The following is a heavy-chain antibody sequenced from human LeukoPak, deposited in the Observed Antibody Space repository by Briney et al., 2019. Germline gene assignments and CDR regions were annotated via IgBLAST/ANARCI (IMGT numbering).Heavy chain of an antibody. Sequence: SETLSLTCTVSGGSISSGSDYWGWIRQPPGKGLEWIGNIHYSGITYYNPSLKSRVTISVDTSKNQFSLKMSSVTAADTAVYYCARDLKLDGSSGYYAFDIWGQGTMVTVSS. CDR1: GGSISSGSDY. J-gene: IGHJ3*02. CDR2: IHYSGIT. D-gene: IGHD3-22*01. V-gene: IGHV4-39*07. CDR3: ARDLKLDGSSGYYAFDI.